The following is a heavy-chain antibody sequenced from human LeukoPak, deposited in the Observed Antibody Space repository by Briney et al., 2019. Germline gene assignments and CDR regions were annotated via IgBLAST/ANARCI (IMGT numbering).Heavy chain of an antibody. CDR1: GFTFSDYA. V-gene: IGHV3-30*03. CDR3: ARERGYSGYALGY. J-gene: IGHJ4*02. CDR2: ITFDGNAM. Sequence: PGGSLRLSCATSGFTFSDYAFHWVRQAPGKGLEWVALITFDGNAMYYLDSVKGRFTFSRDSSKSTLFLQMNSLRSEDTGVYYCARERGYSGYALGYWGQGTLVTVSS. D-gene: IGHD5-12*01.